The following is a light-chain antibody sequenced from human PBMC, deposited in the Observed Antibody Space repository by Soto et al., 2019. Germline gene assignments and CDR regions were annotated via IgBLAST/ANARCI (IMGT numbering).Light chain of an antibody. J-gene: IGKJ4*01. CDR3: QPYNNWPLT. Sequence: EIVMTQSPSTLSVSPGETASLSCRASQSAGNFLAWYQQKPGQAPRLLIYYISTRATGIPARFSGSGSGTEFTLTINSLQSEDSAVYYCQPYNNWPLTFGGGTKV. CDR1: QSAGNF. CDR2: YIS. V-gene: IGKV3D-15*01.